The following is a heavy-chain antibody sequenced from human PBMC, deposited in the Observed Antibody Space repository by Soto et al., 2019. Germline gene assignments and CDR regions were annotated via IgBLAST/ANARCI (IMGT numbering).Heavy chain of an antibody. CDR3: ARAPLLRYFDSRCFDL. CDR2: INHSGST. Sequence: SETLSLTCAVYGGSFSGYYWSWIRQPPGKGLEWIGEINHSGSTNYNPSLKSRVTISVDTSKNQFSLKLSSVTAADTAVYYCARAPLLRYFDSRCFDLWGRGTLVTVSS. D-gene: IGHD3-9*01. V-gene: IGHV4-34*01. CDR1: GGSFSGYY. J-gene: IGHJ2*01.